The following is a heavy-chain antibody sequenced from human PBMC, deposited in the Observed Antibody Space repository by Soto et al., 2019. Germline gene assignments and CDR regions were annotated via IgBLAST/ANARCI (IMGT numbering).Heavy chain of an antibody. D-gene: IGHD2-2*01. CDR2: VNSGGTTK. Sequence: GGSLRLSCAASGFTFSAYSMNWVRQALGKGLEWVSYVNSGGTTKYYAGSVKGRFTISRDNAQNSLYLQMNSLRAEDTAIYYCARMSSSVSPGCWGQGTLVTVSS. V-gene: IGHV3-48*01. CDR3: ARMSSSVSPGC. CDR1: GFTFSAYS. J-gene: IGHJ4*02.